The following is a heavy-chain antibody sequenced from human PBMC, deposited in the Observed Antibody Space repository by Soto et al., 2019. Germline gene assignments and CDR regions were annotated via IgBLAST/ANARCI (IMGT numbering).Heavy chain of an antibody. CDR2: IYTTRSP. D-gene: IGHD4-17*01. Sequence: SETLTLTCTVSGDSVSKYYWNWIRQPAGKGLEWIGRIYTTRSPNYNPSLKSRVTMSVDTSKNQFSLKLNLSSVTAADTAVYYCARSPAYGDYANLDTWGQGTLVTVSS. V-gene: IGHV4-4*07. J-gene: IGHJ5*02. CDR3: ARSPAYGDYANLDT. CDR1: GDSVSKYY.